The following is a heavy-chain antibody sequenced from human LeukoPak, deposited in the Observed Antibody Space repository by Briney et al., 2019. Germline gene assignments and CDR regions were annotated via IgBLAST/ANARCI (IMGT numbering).Heavy chain of an antibody. CDR3: ARNGESYSFDY. CDR1: GFTFSTYW. V-gene: IGHV4-59*01. Sequence: GSLRLSCAASGFTFSTYWMAWVRQAPGKGLEWIGYIDNSGRTNYNPSLKSRVTISLDTSKNQFSLKLSSVTAADTAVYSCARNGESYSFDYWGQGTLVTVSS. J-gene: IGHJ4*02. D-gene: IGHD1-26*01. CDR2: IDNSGRT.